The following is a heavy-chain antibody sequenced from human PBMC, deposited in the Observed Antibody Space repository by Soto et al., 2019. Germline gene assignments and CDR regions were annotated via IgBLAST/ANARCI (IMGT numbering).Heavy chain of an antibody. D-gene: IGHD3-3*01. CDR1: GYAFTSYY. CDR3: ARDLGVRFLEWSSAIDAFDI. CDR2: INPSGGST. V-gene: IGHV1-46*03. J-gene: IGHJ3*02. Sequence: VASVKVSCKASGYAFTSYYMHWVRQAPGQGLEWMGIINPSGGSTSYAQKFQGRVTMTRDTSTSTVYMELSSLRSEDTAVYYCARDLGVRFLEWSSAIDAFDIWGQGTMVTVS.